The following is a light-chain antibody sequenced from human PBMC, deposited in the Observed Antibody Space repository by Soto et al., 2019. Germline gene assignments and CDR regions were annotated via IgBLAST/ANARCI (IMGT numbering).Light chain of an antibody. J-gene: IGKJ4*01. CDR2: SAS. CDR1: QSISSY. CDR3: QQSSSNPLT. V-gene: IGKV1-39*01. Sequence: IQMTQSPSSLSASVGDRVTITCRASQSISSYLNWSQQKPGKAPNLLIYSASKLHSGVPSRFSGSGSGTDFTLIISSLQPEDFATYYCQQSSSNPLTFGGGTRV.